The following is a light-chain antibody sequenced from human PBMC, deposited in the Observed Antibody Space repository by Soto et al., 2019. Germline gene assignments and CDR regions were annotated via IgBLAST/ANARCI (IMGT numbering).Light chain of an antibody. CDR2: DNN. J-gene: IGLJ2*01. CDR1: SSNIGNNY. V-gene: IGLV1-51*01. CDR3: ETWDSSLNDVV. Sequence: QSVLTQPPSLSAAPGQGLTISCSGSSSNIGNNYVNWYLQLPGTAPKLLIYDNNKRPSGIPDRISGSKSGTSATLGIIGLQTGDEAYYYCETWDSSLNDVVFGGGTKLTVL.